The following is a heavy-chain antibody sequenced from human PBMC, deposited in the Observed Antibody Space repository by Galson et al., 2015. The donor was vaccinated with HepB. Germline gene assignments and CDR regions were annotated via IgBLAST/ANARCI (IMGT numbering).Heavy chain of an antibody. J-gene: IGHJ4*02. CDR1: GFNVSRNY. Sequence: SLRLSCAASGFNVSRNYMTWVRQAPGKGLEWVSVLYAGGNTYYADSVKGRFTISRHNSKNNFYFQMNSLRTNDTAVYYCARSSWRGGTNTDWGQGTLVTVAS. CDR2: LYAGGNT. D-gene: IGHD2-8*01. CDR3: ARSSWRGGTNTD. V-gene: IGHV3-53*04.